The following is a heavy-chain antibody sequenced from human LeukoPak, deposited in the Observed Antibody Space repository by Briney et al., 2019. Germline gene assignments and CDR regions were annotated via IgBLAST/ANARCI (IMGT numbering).Heavy chain of an antibody. J-gene: IGHJ4*02. CDR3: ARDRQQLVPYPYDY. CDR1: GFTFSSYS. D-gene: IGHD6-13*01. V-gene: IGHV3-21*01. CDR2: ISSSSSYI. Sequence: GGSLRLPCAASGFTFSSYSMNWVRQAPGKGLEWVSSISSSSSYIYYADSVKGRFTISRDNAKNSLYLQMNSLRAEDTAVYYCARDRQQLVPYPYDYWGQGTLVTVSS.